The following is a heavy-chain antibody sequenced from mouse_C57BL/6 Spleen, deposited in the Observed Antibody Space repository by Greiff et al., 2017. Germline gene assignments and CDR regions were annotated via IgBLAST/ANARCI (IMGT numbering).Heavy chain of an antibody. CDR2: ISGGGGNT. D-gene: IGHD1-1*01. V-gene: IGHV5-9*01. CDR3: ARHSRLYYYGSSWYFDV. Sequence: EVQGVESGGGLVKPGGSLKLSCAASGFTFSSYTMSWVRQTPEKRLEWVATISGGGGNTYYPDSVKGRFTISRGNAKNTLYLQMSRLRSEDTALYYCARHSRLYYYGSSWYFDVWGTGTTVTVSS. J-gene: IGHJ1*03. CDR1: GFTFSSYT.